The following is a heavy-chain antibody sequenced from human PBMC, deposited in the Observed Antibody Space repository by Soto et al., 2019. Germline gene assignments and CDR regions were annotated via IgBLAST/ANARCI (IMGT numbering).Heavy chain of an antibody. CDR3: ARVHTIVGAWEVFDY. Sequence: PSETLSLTCTVSDGSISSRSSYWGWIRQPPGKGLEWIGSINHSGSTYYNPSLKSRITITVDTSKNQFSLKLSSVTAADTAVYYCARVHTIVGAWEVFDYWGQGTLVTVSS. D-gene: IGHD1-26*01. V-gene: IGHV4-39*07. J-gene: IGHJ4*02. CDR1: DGSISSRSSY. CDR2: INHSGST.